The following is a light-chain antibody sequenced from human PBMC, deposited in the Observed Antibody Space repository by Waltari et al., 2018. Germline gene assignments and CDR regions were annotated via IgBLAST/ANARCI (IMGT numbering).Light chain of an antibody. Sequence: EIVLTQSPATLSLSPGEGATLSCRASQSVRSYLAWYQQKPGQAPRLLIDDASNRATGIPARFSGSGSGTDFTLTISSLEPEDFAVYYCQQRGNWPLTFGGGTKVEIK. V-gene: IGKV3-11*01. J-gene: IGKJ4*01. CDR1: QSVRSY. CDR3: QQRGNWPLT. CDR2: DAS.